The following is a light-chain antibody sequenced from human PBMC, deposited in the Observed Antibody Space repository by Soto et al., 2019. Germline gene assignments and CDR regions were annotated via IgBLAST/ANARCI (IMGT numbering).Light chain of an antibody. CDR3: QQGHNWPLS. CDR2: SAS. V-gene: IGKV3-15*01. Sequence: EIVMTQSPATLSVSPGERATLSCRASQSISTELAWYQQKPGQPPSLLIYSASTRATGVPARFTVSGSGSEFTLTISGLQSEDFAVYYCQQGHNWPLSFGQGTRLGI. CDR1: QSISTE. J-gene: IGKJ2*01.